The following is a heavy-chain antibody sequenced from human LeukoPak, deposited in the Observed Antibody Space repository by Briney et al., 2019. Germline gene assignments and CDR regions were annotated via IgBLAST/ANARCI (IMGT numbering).Heavy chain of an antibody. CDR2: ISGSGGST. J-gene: IGHJ4*02. CDR3: AKVQSLYDSSGGTFDY. V-gene: IGHV3-23*01. Sequence: GGSLRLSCAASGFTFSSYAMSWVRQAPGKGLEWVSAISGSGGSTYYADSVKGRFTISRDNSKNTLYLQMNSLRAEDTAVYYCAKVQSLYDSSGGTFDYWGQGTLVTVSS. CDR1: GFTFSSYA. D-gene: IGHD3-22*01.